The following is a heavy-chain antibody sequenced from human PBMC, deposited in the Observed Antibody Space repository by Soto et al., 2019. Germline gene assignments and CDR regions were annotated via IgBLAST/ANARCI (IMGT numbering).Heavy chain of an antibody. CDR2: ISYDGSNK. J-gene: IGHJ2*01. D-gene: IGHD3-3*01. V-gene: IGHV3-30-3*01. Sequence: QGQLVESGGGVVQPGRSLRLSCAASGFTFSNYAMHWVRQAPGQGLEWVAVISYDGSNKYYADSVKGRLTIARDNSKNTLYLQMNSLRPEDTAVYYCARDDSTAFGYFEVWGRGTLVTVSS. CDR1: GFTFSNYA. CDR3: ARDDSTAFGYFEV.